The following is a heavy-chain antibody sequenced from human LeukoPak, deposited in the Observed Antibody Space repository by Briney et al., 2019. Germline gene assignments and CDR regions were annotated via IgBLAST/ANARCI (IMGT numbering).Heavy chain of an antibody. D-gene: IGHD3-10*01. CDR3: TTGNFGPY. Sequence: PGGSLRLSCAASGFTFSDAWMNWVRRAPGKGLEWVGRIKRKTEGGTTDYVAPVKGRFIISRDDSKNTLYLQMNSLKTEDTAFYYCTTGNFGPYWGQGTLVTVSS. CDR2: IKRKTEGGTT. CDR1: GFTFSDAW. V-gene: IGHV3-15*07. J-gene: IGHJ4*02.